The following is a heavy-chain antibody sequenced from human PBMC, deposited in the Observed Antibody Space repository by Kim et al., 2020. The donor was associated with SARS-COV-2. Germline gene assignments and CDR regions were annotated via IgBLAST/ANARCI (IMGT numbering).Heavy chain of an antibody. CDR2: ISEGFSPM. D-gene: IGHD4-17*01. CDR1: GVTSTTYA. J-gene: IGHJ4*02. CDR3: ARRGPLKCPFRDYLDM. Sequence: GGSLRLSCAVSGVTSTTYATHWVRQAPGKGLEWVAVISEGFSPMFYADSVKGRFTISRDSSQNAVHLQMSSLRVEDTAVYYCARRGPLKCPFRDYLDMWGQGILVTVSS. V-gene: IGHV3-30*04.